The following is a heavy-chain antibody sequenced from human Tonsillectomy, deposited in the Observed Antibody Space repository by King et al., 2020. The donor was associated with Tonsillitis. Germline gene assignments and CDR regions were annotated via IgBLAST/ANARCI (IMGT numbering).Heavy chain of an antibody. D-gene: IGHD3-3*01. V-gene: IGHV3-23*04. CDR3: AKDRDFWSPHGMDV. CDR1: GFTFSSYA. Sequence: QLVQSGGGLIQPGGSLRLSCAASGFTFSSYAMSWVRQAPGKGLEWVSGISGSGSDTYYADSVKGRFAISRDNSKNPLYLQRNSLRAEDTAVYYCAKDRDFWSPHGMDVWGQGTTVTVSS. CDR2: ISGSGSDT. J-gene: IGHJ6*02.